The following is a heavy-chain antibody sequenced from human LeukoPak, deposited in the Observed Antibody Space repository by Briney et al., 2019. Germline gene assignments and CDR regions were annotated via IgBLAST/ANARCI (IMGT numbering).Heavy chain of an antibody. J-gene: IGHJ2*01. V-gene: IGHV1-69*05. CDR2: IIPIFGTA. Sequence: SVKVSCKASGGTFSSYAISWVRRAPGQGLEWMGGIIPIFGTANYAQRFQGRVTITTDESTSTAYMELSSLRSEDTAVYYCARSVAAFYWYFDLWGRGTLVTVSS. CDR3: ARSVAAFYWYFDL. CDR1: GGTFSSYA. D-gene: IGHD6-19*01.